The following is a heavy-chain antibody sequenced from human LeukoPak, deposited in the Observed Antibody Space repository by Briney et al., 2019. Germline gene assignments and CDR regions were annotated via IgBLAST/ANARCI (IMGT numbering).Heavy chain of an antibody. D-gene: IGHD6-13*01. Sequence: SETLSLTCAVSGGSISSDGYSWSWIRQPPGKGLEWIGYIYHSGSTYYNPSLKSRVTISVDRSKNQFSLKLSSVTAADTAVYYCARGIREAAGKYYYYYGMDVWGQGTTVTVSS. V-gene: IGHV4-30-2*01. J-gene: IGHJ6*02. CDR1: GGSISSDGYS. CDR3: ARGIREAAGKYYYYYGMDV. CDR2: IYHSGST.